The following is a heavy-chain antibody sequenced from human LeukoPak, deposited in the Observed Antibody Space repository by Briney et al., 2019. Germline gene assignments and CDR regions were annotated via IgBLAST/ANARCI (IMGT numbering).Heavy chain of an antibody. J-gene: IGHJ4*02. V-gene: IGHV3-66*01. CDR2: IYSGGST. CDR3: ARASLITVSGWYDY. D-gene: IGHD6-19*01. Sequence: GGSLRLSCAASGFTVSSNYISWVRQAPGKGLEWVSVIYSGGSTYYADSVKGRFTISRDNSKNTLYLQMNSLRAEDTAVYYCARASLITVSGWYDYWRQGTLVTVSS. CDR1: GFTVSSNY.